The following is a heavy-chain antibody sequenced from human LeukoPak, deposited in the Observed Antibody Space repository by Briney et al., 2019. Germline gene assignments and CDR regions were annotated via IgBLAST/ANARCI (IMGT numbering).Heavy chain of an antibody. CDR2: ISSSGSTI. Sequence: GGSLRLSCAASGFTFSSYEMNWVRQAPGKGLEWVSYISSSGSTIYYADSVKGRFTISRDNAKNSLYLQMNSLRAEDTAVYYCARKPSRNWNYDNWGQGALVTVSS. D-gene: IGHD1-7*01. CDR1: GFTFSSYE. J-gene: IGHJ4*02. CDR3: ARKPSRNWNYDN. V-gene: IGHV3-48*03.